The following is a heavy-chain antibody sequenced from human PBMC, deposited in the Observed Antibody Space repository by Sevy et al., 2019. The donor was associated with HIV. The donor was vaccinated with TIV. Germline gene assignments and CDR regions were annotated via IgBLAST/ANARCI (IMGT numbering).Heavy chain of an antibody. CDR2: INPQSGGT. V-gene: IGHV1-2*02. CDR3: ARHTSYYFDY. CDR1: GSTFSGHH. Sequence: ASVKVSCKVSGSTFSGHHMHWVRQAPGQGLEWMGWINPQSGGTNYAHKFQGRVTVTRDTSISTVNMELNTRRSDDTAVYYCARHTSYYFDYWGQGTLVTVSS. J-gene: IGHJ4*02.